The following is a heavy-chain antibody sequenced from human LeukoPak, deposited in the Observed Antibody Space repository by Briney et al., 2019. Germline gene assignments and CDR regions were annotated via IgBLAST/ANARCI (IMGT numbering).Heavy chain of an antibody. CDR2: IIPIFGTA. V-gene: IGHV1-69*06. D-gene: IGHD2-8*02. CDR1: GYTFTGYY. J-gene: IGHJ6*03. Sequence: ASVKVSCKASGYTFTGYYMHWVRQAPGQGLEWMGGIIPIFGTANYAQKFQGRVTITADKSTSTAYMELSSLRSEDTAVYYCATGRLYWILTPYHYYYYMDVWGKGTTVTVSS. CDR3: ATGRLYWILTPYHYYYYMDV.